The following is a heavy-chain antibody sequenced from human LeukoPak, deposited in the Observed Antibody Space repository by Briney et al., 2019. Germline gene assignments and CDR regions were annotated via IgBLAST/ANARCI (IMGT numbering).Heavy chain of an antibody. CDR1: GGSISSYY. Sequence: PSETLSLTCTVSGGSISSYYWGWIRQPPGKGLEWIGSIYYSGSTYYNPSLKSRVTISVDTSKNQFSLKLSSVAAADTAVYYCARPAHGDFDYWGQGTLVTVSS. CDR2: IYYSGST. CDR3: ARPAHGDFDY. J-gene: IGHJ4*02. V-gene: IGHV4-39*01.